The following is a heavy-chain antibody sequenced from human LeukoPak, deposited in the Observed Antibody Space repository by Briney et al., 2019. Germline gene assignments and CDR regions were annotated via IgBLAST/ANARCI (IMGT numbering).Heavy chain of an antibody. J-gene: IGHJ4*02. D-gene: IGHD5-18*01. V-gene: IGHV1-46*01. CDR3: ARNDQRGYNHGSPDY. CDR1: GYTFTNYY. Sequence: ASVKVSYKASGYTFTNYYIHWVRQAPGQGLEWMGIIDPSGGSTAYAQEFQGRVTMTRDTSTSTVHMELRSPTSEDTGVYYCARNDQRGYNHGSPDYWGQGTLVIVSS. CDR2: IDPSGGST.